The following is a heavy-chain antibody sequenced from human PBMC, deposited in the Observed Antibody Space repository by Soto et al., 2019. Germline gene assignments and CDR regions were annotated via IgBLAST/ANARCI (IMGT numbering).Heavy chain of an antibody. CDR2: INAGNGNT. Sequence: QVQLVQSGAEVKKPGASVKVSCKASGYTFTSYAMHWVRQAPGQRLEWMGWINAGNGNTKYSQKFQGRVTVTRGTSAGTACMELSSLRTEDTAVYYCAQGGDSSGYSDYWGQGTLLTVSS. V-gene: IGHV1-3*01. D-gene: IGHD3-22*01. CDR3: AQGGDSSGYSDY. CDR1: GYTFTSYA. J-gene: IGHJ4*02.